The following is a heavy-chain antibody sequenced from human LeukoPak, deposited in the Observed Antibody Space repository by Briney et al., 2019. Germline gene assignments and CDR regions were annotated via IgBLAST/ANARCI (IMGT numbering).Heavy chain of an antibody. CDR3: VRATFYYDGSGYRTFDH. CDR2: INHSGST. Sequence: SETLSLTCAVYGGSFSGYYWSWIRQPPGKGLEWIGEINHSGSTNYNPSLKSRVTISVDTSKNQFSLKLSSVTAADTAVYYCVRATFYYDGSGYRTFDHWGQGTLVTVSS. D-gene: IGHD3-22*01. CDR1: GGSFSGYY. J-gene: IGHJ4*02. V-gene: IGHV4-34*01.